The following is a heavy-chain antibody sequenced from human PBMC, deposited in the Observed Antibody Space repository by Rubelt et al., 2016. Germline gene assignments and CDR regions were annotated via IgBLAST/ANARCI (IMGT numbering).Heavy chain of an antibody. CDR2: IYYSGST. J-gene: IGHJ5*02. CDR3: ARKNRGVIISGWFDP. Sequence: GDIYYSGSTYYNPSLKSRVTISVDKSKNQFSLKLSSVTAADTAVYYCARKNRGVIISGWFDPWGQGTLVTVSS. V-gene: IGHV4-30-4*07. D-gene: IGHD3-10*01.